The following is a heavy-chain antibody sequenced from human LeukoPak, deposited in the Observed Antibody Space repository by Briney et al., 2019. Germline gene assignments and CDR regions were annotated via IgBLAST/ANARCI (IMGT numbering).Heavy chain of an antibody. CDR2: INPNSGGT. V-gene: IGHV1-2*02. Sequence: GASVKVSCKASGYTFTGYYMHWVRQAPGQGLEWMGWINPNSGGTNYAQKFQGRVTMTRDTSISTAYMELRSLRSDDTAVYYCARGYYYDSSGYYSFDYWGQGTLVTVSS. CDR1: GYTFTGYY. J-gene: IGHJ4*02. D-gene: IGHD3-22*01. CDR3: ARGYYYDSSGYYSFDY.